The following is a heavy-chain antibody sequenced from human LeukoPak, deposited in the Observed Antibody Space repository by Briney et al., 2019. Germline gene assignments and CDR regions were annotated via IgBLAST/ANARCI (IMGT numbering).Heavy chain of an antibody. CDR2: INPSGGST. Sequence: ASVKVSCKASGYTFTSCYMHWVRQAPGQGLEWMGIINPSGGSTSYAQKFQGRVTMTRDTSTSTVYMELSSLRSEDTAVYYCARAYYDSSGYYWYGGAFDIWGQGTMVTVSS. CDR1: GYTFTSCY. V-gene: IGHV1-46*03. CDR3: ARAYYDSSGYYWYGGAFDI. J-gene: IGHJ3*02. D-gene: IGHD3-22*01.